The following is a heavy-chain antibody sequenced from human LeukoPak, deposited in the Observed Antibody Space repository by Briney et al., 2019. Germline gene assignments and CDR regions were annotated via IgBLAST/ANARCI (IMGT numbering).Heavy chain of an antibody. CDR2: ISSSSSYI. CDR3: ARDQGYSYGYRGDAFDI. Sequence: PGGSLRLSCAASGFTFSSYSMNWVRQAPGKGLEWVSSISSSSSYIYYADSVKGRFTISRDNAKNSLYLQMNSLRAEDTAVYYCARDQGYSYGYRGDAFDIWGQGTMVTVSS. J-gene: IGHJ3*02. D-gene: IGHD5-18*01. V-gene: IGHV3-21*01. CDR1: GFTFSSYS.